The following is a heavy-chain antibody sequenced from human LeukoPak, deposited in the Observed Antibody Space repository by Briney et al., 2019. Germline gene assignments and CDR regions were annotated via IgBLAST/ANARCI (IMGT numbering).Heavy chain of an antibody. J-gene: IGHJ2*01. D-gene: IGHD6-19*01. V-gene: IGHV4-38-2*02. CDR3: ARVAQKLERIAVAGTSEWRANWYFDL. CDR1: GYSISSGYY. CDR2: IYHSGST. Sequence: PSETLSLTCTVSGYSISSGYYWGWIRQPPGKGLEWIGSIYHSGSTYYNPSLKSRVTISVDTSKNQFSLKLSSVTAADTAVYYCARVAQKLERIAVAGTSEWRANWYFDLWGRGTLVTVSS.